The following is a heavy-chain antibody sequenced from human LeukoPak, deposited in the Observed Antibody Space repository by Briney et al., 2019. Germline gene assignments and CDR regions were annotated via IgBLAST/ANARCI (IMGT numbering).Heavy chain of an antibody. CDR3: ARDSYYYDSSGYYRFDY. V-gene: IGHV4-4*07. J-gene: IGHJ4*02. Sequence: SETLSLTCTVSGVSISSYFWSWIRQPAGKGLEWIGRIFTSESTNYNPSLKSRVTMSVDTSKKQFSLKLRSVTAADTAVYYCARDSYYYDSSGYYRFDYWGQGTLVTVSS. D-gene: IGHD3-22*01. CDR2: IFTSEST. CDR1: GVSISSYF.